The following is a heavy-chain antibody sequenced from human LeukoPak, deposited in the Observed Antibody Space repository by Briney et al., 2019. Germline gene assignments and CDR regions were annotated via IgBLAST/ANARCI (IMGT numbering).Heavy chain of an antibody. CDR2: IWYDGSQE. J-gene: IGHJ4*02. D-gene: IGHD1-1*01. V-gene: IGHV3-30*02. CDR3: AKVRTPGTSYFDY. CDR1: GFSFSNYG. Sequence: GGSLRLSCAASGFSFSNYGMHWVRQAPGKGLEWVAFIWYDGSQEYYADSVKGRFTISRDNSKNTLYLQMNSLRPDDTAVYYCAKVRTPGTSYFDYWGQGTLVTVSS.